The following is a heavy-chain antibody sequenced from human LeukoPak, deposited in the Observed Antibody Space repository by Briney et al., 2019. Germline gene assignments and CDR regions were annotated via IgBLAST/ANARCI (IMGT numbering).Heavy chain of an antibody. CDR2: IKQDGSEK. CDR3: AKTGSPVTMIVEKRGRFFDY. D-gene: IGHD3-22*01. J-gene: IGHJ4*02. V-gene: IGHV3-7*03. Sequence: GGSLRLSCAASGFTFSSYWMSWVRQAPGKGLEWVANIKQDGSEKYYVDSVKGRFTISRDNAKNSLYLQMNSLRAEDTAVYYCAKTGSPVTMIVEKRGRFFDYWGQGTLVTVSS. CDR1: GFTFSSYW.